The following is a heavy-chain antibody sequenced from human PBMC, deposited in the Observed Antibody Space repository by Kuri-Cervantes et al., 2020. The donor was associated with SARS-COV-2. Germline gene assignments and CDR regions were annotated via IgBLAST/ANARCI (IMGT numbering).Heavy chain of an antibody. D-gene: IGHD2-2*01. CDR3: ARANIVVVPAALGAIIYYYYYMDV. Sequence: GSLRLSCAVYGGSFSGYYWSWIRQPPGKGLEWIGDIHYRETTYYNPSLKSRATISIDTSKNQFSLKLSSVTAADTAVYYCARANIVVVPAALGAIIYYYYYMDVWGKGTTVTVSS. J-gene: IGHJ6*03. V-gene: IGHV4-34*01. CDR1: GGSFSGYY. CDR2: IHYRETT.